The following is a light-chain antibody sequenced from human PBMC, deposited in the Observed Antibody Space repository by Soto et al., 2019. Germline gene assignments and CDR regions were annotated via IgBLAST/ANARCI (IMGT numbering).Light chain of an antibody. CDR2: DVS. Sequence: QSVLTQPASVSGSPGQSITISCTGTSSDVVGYNYVSWYQQHPGKAPKLMIYDVSNRPSGVSNRFSGPKSGNTASLTISGLQAEDEADYYCSSYTSSSTLNYVFGTGTKVTV. CDR3: SSYTSSSTLNYV. J-gene: IGLJ1*01. V-gene: IGLV2-14*01. CDR1: SSDVVGYNY.